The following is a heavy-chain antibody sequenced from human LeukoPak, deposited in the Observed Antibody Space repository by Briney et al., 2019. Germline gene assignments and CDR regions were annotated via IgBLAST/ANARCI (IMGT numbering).Heavy chain of an antibody. CDR3: ARVDWTTDY. D-gene: IGHD3-9*01. CDR1: GGSISSASYY. J-gene: IGHJ4*02. CDR2: VYTSGST. Sequence: SETLSLTCTVSGGSISSASYYWSWIRQPAGKGLEWIGRVYTSGSTNYNPSLKSRVTISVDTSKNQFSLKLSSVTAADTAVYYCARVDWTTDYWGQGTLVTVSS. V-gene: IGHV4-61*02.